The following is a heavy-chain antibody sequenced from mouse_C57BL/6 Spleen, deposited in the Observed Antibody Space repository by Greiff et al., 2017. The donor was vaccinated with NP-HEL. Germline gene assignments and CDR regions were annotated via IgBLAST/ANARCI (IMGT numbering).Heavy chain of an antibody. Sequence: QVQLKESGPGLVQPSQSLSITCTVSGFSLTSYGVHWVRQSPGKGLEWLGVIWSGGSTDYNAAFISRLSISKDNSKSQVFFKMNSLQADDTAIYYCVRKRGGYDVGFLYAMDYWGQGTSVTVPS. CDR2: IWSGGST. CDR3: VRKRGGYDVGFLYAMDY. V-gene: IGHV2-2*01. D-gene: IGHD2-2*01. CDR1: GFSLTSYG. J-gene: IGHJ4*01.